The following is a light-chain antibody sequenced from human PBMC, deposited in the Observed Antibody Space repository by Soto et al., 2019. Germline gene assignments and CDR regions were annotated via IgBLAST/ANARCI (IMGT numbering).Light chain of an antibody. CDR2: GAS. CDR1: QSVSSN. J-gene: IGKJ2*01. CDR3: QQYNNWPPYT. V-gene: IGKV3-15*01. Sequence: EIVMTQSPATLSVSPGERATLSCRASQSVSSNLAWYQQKPGQAPRLLIYGASTRATGIPARFSGSGSGTDFTLTISSLQSEDFAGYYCQQYNNWPPYTFGQGTNLEIK.